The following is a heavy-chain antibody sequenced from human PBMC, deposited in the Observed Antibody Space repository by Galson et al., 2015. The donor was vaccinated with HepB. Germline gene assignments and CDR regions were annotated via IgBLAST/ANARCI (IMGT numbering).Heavy chain of an antibody. Sequence: SLRLSCAASGFTFDDYAMHWVRQAPGKGLEWVSGLSWNSGSIGYADSAKGRFTISRDNAKNSLYLQMNSLRAEDTALYYCATGIAAAGTSYYHYMDVWGKGTTVTVSS. J-gene: IGHJ6*03. CDR1: GFTFDDYA. CDR3: ATGIAAAGTSYYHYMDV. D-gene: IGHD6-13*01. CDR2: LSWNSGSI. V-gene: IGHV3-9*01.